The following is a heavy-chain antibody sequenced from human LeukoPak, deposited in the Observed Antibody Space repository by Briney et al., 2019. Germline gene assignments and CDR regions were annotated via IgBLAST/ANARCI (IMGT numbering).Heavy chain of an antibody. CDR1: GGSISSYY. D-gene: IGHD6-19*01. V-gene: IGHV4-4*07. CDR3: ARASLPVAGRFWFDP. Sequence: PSETLSLTCTVSGGSISSYYWSCIRQPAGKGLEWIGRIYTSGSTNYNPSLKSRVTMSVDTSKNQFSLKLSSVTAADTAVYYCARASLPVAGRFWFDPWGQGTLVTVSS. CDR2: IYTSGST. J-gene: IGHJ5*02.